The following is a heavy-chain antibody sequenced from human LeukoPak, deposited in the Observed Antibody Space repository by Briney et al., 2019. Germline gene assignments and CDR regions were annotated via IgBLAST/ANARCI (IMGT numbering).Heavy chain of an antibody. Sequence: KPGGSLRLSCAASGFTFSKAWMSWVRQAPGKGLEWVGRIKTQTDGERTDYAAPVKGRFIISRDDSKNTLYLQMNSLKTEDTAVYYCTTARERAGAFDIWGQGTMVTVSS. CDR2: IKTQTDGERT. CDR3: TTARERAGAFDI. CDR1: GFTFSKAW. V-gene: IGHV3-15*01. J-gene: IGHJ3*02. D-gene: IGHD1-1*01.